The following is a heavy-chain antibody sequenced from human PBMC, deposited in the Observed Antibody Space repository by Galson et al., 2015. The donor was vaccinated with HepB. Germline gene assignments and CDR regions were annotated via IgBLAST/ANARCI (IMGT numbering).Heavy chain of an antibody. CDR1: GFTFSSYA. Sequence: SLRLSCAASGFTFSSYAMSWVRQAPGKGLEWVSAISGSGGSTYYADSVKGRFTISRDNSKNTLYLQMNSLRADDTAVYYCAAPIGVRDGYNYGGTRALWYFDLWGRGTLVTVSS. CDR3: AAPIGVRDGYNYGGTRALWYFDL. CDR2: ISGSGGST. J-gene: IGHJ2*01. V-gene: IGHV3-23*01. D-gene: IGHD5-24*01.